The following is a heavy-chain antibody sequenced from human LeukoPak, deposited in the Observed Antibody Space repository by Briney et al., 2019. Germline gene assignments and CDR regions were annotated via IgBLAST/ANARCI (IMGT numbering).Heavy chain of an antibody. CDR3: ARRKDFWSGLINY. CDR1: GGYISSMSYY. D-gene: IGHD3-3*01. Sequence: SETLSLTCTVSGGYISSMSYYWGWIRQPPGKGLEWIGSMFYTGSTYYNPSLKNRLTMSVDTSKNQFSLKLSSVTAADTAVYYCARRKDFWSGLINYWGQGTLVTVSS. CDR2: MFYTGST. J-gene: IGHJ4*02. V-gene: IGHV4-39*01.